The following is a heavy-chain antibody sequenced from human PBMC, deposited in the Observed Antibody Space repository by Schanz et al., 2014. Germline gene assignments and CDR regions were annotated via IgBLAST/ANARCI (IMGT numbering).Heavy chain of an antibody. Sequence: QVQLVESGGGVVQPGRSLRLSCAASGFTFSSYGMHWVRQAPGKGLEWVSGFIVDSGNTYYAGSVKGRFSISRDNSKNTLYLQMNSLRAEDTAVYYCAKQIHYDILTVTRNWGQGTLVTVSS. V-gene: IGHV3-33*06. J-gene: IGHJ4*02. D-gene: IGHD3-9*01. CDR3: AKQIHYDILTVTRN. CDR1: GFTFSSYG. CDR2: IVDSGNT.